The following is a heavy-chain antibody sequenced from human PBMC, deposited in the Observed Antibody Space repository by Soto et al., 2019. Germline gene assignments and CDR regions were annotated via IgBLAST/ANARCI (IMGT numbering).Heavy chain of an antibody. D-gene: IGHD3-10*01. CDR3: ARGRASGSYYLLDY. J-gene: IGHJ4*02. CDR1: GDTFTTYY. V-gene: IGHV1-8*01. CDR2: INPNSGNI. Sequence: ASVNVSCKSSGDTFTTYYINWVRQATGHGLEWMGWINPNSGNIGYAQRFQGRVTMTRDTAIRTAYMEVSSLRSDDTAVYYCARGRASGSYYLLDYWGQGTLVTVS.